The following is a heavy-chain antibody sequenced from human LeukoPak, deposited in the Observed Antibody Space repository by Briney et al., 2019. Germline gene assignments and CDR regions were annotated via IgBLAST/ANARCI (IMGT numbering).Heavy chain of an antibody. CDR1: GFTFSSYG. J-gene: IGHJ4*02. D-gene: IGHD2-15*01. CDR3: AKDRRRSCSGGICHHFDY. V-gene: IGHV3-30*18. CDR2: ISYDGSNK. Sequence: AGGSLRLSCAASGFTFSSYGMHWVRQAPGKGLEWVAVISYDGSNKYYADSVKGRFTISRDDSKNTLYLQMNSLRAEDTAVYYCAKDRRRSCSGGICHHFDYWGQGTLVTVSS.